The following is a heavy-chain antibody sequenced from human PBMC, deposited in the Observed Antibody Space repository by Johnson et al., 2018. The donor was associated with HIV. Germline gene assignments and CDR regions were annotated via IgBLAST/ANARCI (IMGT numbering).Heavy chain of an antibody. CDR2: IYSGGST. Sequence: EVQLVESGGGVVKPGGSLRLSCAASGFTVSSNYMSWVRQAPGKGLEWVSVIYSGGSTYYVDSVKGRFTISRDNSKNTLYLQMNSLRAEDTAVYYCAREYDAFDIWGQGTMVTVSS. D-gene: IGHD3-10*01. CDR1: GFTVSSNY. V-gene: IGHV3-66*02. CDR3: AREYDAFDI. J-gene: IGHJ3*02.